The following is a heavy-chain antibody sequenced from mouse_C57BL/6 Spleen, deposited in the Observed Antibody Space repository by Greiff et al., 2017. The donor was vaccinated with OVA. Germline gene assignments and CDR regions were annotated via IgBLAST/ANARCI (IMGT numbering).Heavy chain of an antibody. CDR2: ISNGGGST. Sequence: EVQLVESGGGLVQPGGSLKLSCAASGFTFSDYYMYWVRQTPEKRLEWVAYISNGGGSTYYPDTVKGRFTISRDNAKNTLYLQMSRLKSEDTAMYYCARKDDYDGGFAYWGQGTLVTVSA. J-gene: IGHJ3*01. CDR3: ARKDDYDGGFAY. D-gene: IGHD2-4*01. V-gene: IGHV5-12*01. CDR1: GFTFSDYY.